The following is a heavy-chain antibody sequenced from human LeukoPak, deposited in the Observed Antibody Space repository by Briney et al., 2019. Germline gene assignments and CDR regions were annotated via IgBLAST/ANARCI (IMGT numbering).Heavy chain of an antibody. Sequence: KPSETLSLTCTVSGGSISSSSYSWGWIRQPPGKGLEWIGSIYYSGSTNYNPSLKSRVTISVDTSKNQFSLKLSSVTAADTAVYYCARIRSSGWNAGVKYFDYWGQGTLVTVSS. CDR3: ARIRSSGWNAGVKYFDY. V-gene: IGHV4-39*07. CDR2: IYYSGST. D-gene: IGHD6-19*01. CDR1: GGSISSSSYS. J-gene: IGHJ4*02.